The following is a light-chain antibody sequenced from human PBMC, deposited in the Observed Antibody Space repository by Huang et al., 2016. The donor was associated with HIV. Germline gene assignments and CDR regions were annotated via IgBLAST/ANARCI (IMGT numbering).Light chain of an antibody. CDR2: AAS. CDR3: HQSYSIPWT. V-gene: IGKV1-39*01. J-gene: IGKJ1*01. Sequence: IQMTQSPSSLPAFVGDRFTITCRASQSITTYLNWYQQKIGESPKLLIYAASILQSGVPLRVGGSGSGTNFSLTITTLQSEDFAVYYCHQSYSIPWTFGQGTRVEI. CDR1: QSITTY.